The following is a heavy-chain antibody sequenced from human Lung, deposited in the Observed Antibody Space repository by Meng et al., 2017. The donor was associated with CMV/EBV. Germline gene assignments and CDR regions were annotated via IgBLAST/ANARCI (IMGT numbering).Heavy chain of an antibody. J-gene: IGHJ4*02. V-gene: IGHV3-30*02. CDR1: GFIFSSYG. CDR3: AKDGWGKATSRIDY. Sequence: GESLKISCAASGFIFSSYGMHWVRQAPGKGLEWVAFIRYDGSNKYYADSVKGRFTISRDNSKNTLYLQMNSLRAEDTAVYYCAKDGWGKATSRIDYWARERWSPSPQ. CDR2: IRYDGSNK. D-gene: IGHD6-19*01.